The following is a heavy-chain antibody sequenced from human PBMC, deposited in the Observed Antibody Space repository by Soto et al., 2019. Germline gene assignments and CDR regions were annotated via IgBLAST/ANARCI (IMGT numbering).Heavy chain of an antibody. CDR1: GFTLSHYA. Sequence: ESGGGLVQPGGSLRLSCAASGFTLSHYAVNWVRQAPGKGLEWVSYISSDSRYIYYGDSVKGRFTIYRDNARNSVYLQMNSLRDEDTAVYYCARIKLVEFFFINVDVYDMDVWGQGTPVTVSS. V-gene: IGHV3-48*02. D-gene: IGHD3-16*01. CDR2: ISSDSRYI. J-gene: IGHJ6*02. CDR3: ARIKLVEFFFINVDVYDMDV.